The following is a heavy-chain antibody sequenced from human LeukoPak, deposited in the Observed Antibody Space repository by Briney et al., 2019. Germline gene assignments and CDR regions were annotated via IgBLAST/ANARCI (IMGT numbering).Heavy chain of an antibody. V-gene: IGHV3-43*02. CDR1: GFTFADYA. Sequence: PGGSLRLSCAASGFTFADYAMHWVRQAPGKGLEWLSLISGDGVKTDYGDSVKGRFSISRDNRKNSLYLQMNSLRTEDTALYFCTKDRGGFGELFSDYWGQGALVIVSS. J-gene: IGHJ4*02. CDR3: TKDRGGFGELFSDY. CDR2: ISGDGVKT. D-gene: IGHD3-10*01.